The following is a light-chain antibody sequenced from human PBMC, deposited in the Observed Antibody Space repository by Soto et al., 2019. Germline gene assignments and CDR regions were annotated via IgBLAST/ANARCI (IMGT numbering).Light chain of an antibody. CDR1: QSVSTS. V-gene: IGKV3-11*01. Sequence: EIVLTQSPATLSLSPGERATLSCRASQSVSTSLAWYQQKPGQAPRLLIYDASNRATGIPARFGGSGSGTDFTLTISNLEPEDFAVYYCQQRSNWPPVWTFGQGTKVEIK. CDR3: QQRSNWPPVWT. J-gene: IGKJ1*01. CDR2: DAS.